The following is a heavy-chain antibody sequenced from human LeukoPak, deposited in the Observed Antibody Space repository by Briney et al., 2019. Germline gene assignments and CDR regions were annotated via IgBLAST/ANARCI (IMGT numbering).Heavy chain of an antibody. CDR3: ASVYCSSTSCYGMGDY. J-gene: IGHJ4*02. V-gene: IGHV1-18*01. D-gene: IGHD2-2*01. Sequence: GASVKVSCKASGYTFTSYGISWVRQAPGQGLEWMGWISAYNGNTNYAQKLQGRVTMTTDTSTSTAYMELRSLRSDDTAVYYCASVYCSSTSCYGMGDYWGQGTLVTVSS. CDR2: ISAYNGNT. CDR1: GYTFTSYG.